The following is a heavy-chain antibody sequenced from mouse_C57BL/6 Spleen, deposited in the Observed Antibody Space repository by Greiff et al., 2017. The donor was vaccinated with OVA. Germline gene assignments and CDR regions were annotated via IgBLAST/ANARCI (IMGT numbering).Heavy chain of an antibody. CDR2: IDPSDSET. J-gene: IGHJ4*01. D-gene: IGHD1-1*01. CDR3: ARGYYGSSGYYAMDY. Sequence: VQLQQPGAELVRPGSSVKLSCKASGYTFTSYWMHWVKQRPIQGLEWIGNIDPSDSETHYNQKFKDKATLTVDKSSSTAYMQLSSLTSEDSAVYYCARGYYGSSGYYAMDYWGQGTSVTVSS. CDR1: GYTFTSYW. V-gene: IGHV1-52*01.